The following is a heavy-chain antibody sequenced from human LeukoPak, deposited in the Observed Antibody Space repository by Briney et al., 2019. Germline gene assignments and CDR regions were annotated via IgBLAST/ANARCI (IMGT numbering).Heavy chain of an antibody. CDR1: GDSVSSSTSV. CDR3: AREGAGAETAFDY. Sequence: SQTLSLTCAISGDSVSSSTSVWNWIRQSTSRGLEWLGRTYYRSRWKNDYIISVKSRITITPDTSRNQFSLQLSSVTPEDTAVYYCAREGAGAETAFDYWGQGTLVTVSS. D-gene: IGHD2-21*02. CDR2: TYYRSRWKN. J-gene: IGHJ4*02. V-gene: IGHV6-1*01.